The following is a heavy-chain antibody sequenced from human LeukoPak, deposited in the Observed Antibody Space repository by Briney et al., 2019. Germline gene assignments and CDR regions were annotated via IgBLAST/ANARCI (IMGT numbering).Heavy chain of an antibody. CDR2: IFPSGGEI. CDR3: ARRRVTFVRGVDITSYYFDY. CDR1: GFTFSTFA. Sequence: GGSLRLSCAASGFTFSTFAMVWVRQPPGKGLEWVSSIFPSGGEIHYADSVRGRFTISRDNAKNSLYLQMNSLRAEDTALYYCARRRVTFVRGVDITSYYFDYWGQGTLVTVSS. D-gene: IGHD3-10*01. J-gene: IGHJ4*02. V-gene: IGHV3-21*04.